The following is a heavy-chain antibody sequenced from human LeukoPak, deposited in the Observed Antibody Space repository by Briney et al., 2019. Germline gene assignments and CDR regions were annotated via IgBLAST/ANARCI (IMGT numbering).Heavy chain of an antibody. V-gene: IGHV1-8*01. J-gene: IGHJ3*02. CDR3: ARVHDYDNTPETYDI. CDR2: INPNSGNT. CDR1: GYTFSNYD. Sequence: ASVKVSCKASGYTFSNYDINWVRQATGQGLEWMGWINPNSGNTGSARKFQGRVTVTWNTSISTAYMELSSLKSEDTAVYYCARVHDYDNTPETYDIWGQGTMVTVSS. D-gene: IGHD4-17*01.